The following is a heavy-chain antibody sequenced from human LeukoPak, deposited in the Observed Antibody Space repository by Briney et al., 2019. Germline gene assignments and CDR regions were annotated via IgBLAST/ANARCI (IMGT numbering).Heavy chain of an antibody. CDR3: ARGRGDGYTFDY. D-gene: IGHD5-24*01. J-gene: IGHJ4*02. CDR2: ISSNGGST. CDR1: GFTFSSYA. V-gene: IGHV3-64*01. Sequence: PGGSLRLSCAASGFTFSSYAMHWVRQAPGKGLEYVSAISSNGGSTYYANSVKGRFTISRDNSKNTLYLQMGSMRAEDMAVYYYARGRGDGYTFDYWGQGTLVTVSS.